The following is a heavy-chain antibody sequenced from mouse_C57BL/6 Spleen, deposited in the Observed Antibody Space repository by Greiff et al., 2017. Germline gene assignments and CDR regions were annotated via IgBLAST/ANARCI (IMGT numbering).Heavy chain of an antibody. CDR1: GFTFSSYA. D-gene: IGHD3-2*02. CDR2: ISDGGSYT. CDR3: ARDALDSSGSWFAY. J-gene: IGHJ3*01. Sequence: EVKVEESGGGLVKPGGSLKLSCAASGFTFSSYAMSWVRQTPEKRLEWVATISDGGSYTYYPDNVKGRFTISRDNAKNNLYLQMSHLKSEDTAMYYCARDALDSSGSWFAYWGQGTLVTVSA. V-gene: IGHV5-4*01.